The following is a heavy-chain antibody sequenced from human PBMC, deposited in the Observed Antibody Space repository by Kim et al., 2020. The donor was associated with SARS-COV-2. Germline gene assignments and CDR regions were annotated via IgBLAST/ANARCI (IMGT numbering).Heavy chain of an antibody. V-gene: IGHV1-18*01. CDR2: NT. Sequence: NTNSAPKLQGRVTMTTDTSTGTAYMELRSLRSADTAVYYCAIGVGATPFDPWGQGTLVTVSS. J-gene: IGHJ5*02. D-gene: IGHD1-26*01. CDR3: AIGVGATPFDP.